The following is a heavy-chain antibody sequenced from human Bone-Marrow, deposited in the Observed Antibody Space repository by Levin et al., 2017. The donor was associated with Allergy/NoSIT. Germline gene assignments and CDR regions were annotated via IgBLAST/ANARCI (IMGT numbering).Heavy chain of an antibody. Sequence: GGSLRLSCAVSGFTFSDYYMSWIRQAPGKGLEWVSFISSDSSHIKYADSVKGRFTISRDKADNSLFLQMNSLTAEDTAVYYCARYCSSADCYAGTAEYFHHWGQGTLVTVSS. CDR2: ISSDSSHI. V-gene: IGHV3-11*03. D-gene: IGHD2-2*01. CDR3: ARYCSSADCYAGTAEYFHH. CDR1: GFTFSDYY. J-gene: IGHJ1*01.